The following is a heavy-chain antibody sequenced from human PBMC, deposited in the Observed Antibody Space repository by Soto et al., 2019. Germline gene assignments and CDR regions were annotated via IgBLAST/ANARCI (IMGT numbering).Heavy chain of an antibody. V-gene: IGHV4-59*11. CDR2: LYYTGST. Sequence: PSETLSLTCTVSGGSISSHYWSWVRQPPGKGLEWIGYLYYTGSTNYNASPKSQVTMSLDTSKNQFSLMLTSVTAADTAVYYCARVGATVTSQALGFDHWGQGILVTVSS. D-gene: IGHD4-17*01. CDR1: GGSISSHY. CDR3: ARVGATVTSQALGFDH. J-gene: IGHJ4*02.